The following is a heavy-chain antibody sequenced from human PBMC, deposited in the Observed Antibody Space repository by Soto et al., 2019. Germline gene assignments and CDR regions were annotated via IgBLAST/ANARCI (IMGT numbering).Heavy chain of an antibody. Sequence: EVQLLESGGDLVQPGWSLRLTCAASSFTFSNYAMSWVRQAPGKGLEWVSSISGESGSTYYADSVEGRFTISRDNSKNTLYLKMNSLRAEDTAIYYCTRRPYVTGIPILIDNWGQGTLVSVSP. CDR3: TRRPYVTGIPILIDN. J-gene: IGHJ4*02. D-gene: IGHD1-20*01. V-gene: IGHV3-23*01. CDR2: ISGESGST. CDR1: SFTFSNYA.